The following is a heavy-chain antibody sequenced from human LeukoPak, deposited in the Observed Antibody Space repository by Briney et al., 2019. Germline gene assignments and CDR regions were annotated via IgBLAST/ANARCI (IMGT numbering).Heavy chain of an antibody. V-gene: IGHV1-69*05. CDR1: GGTFSSYA. D-gene: IGHD6-19*01. Sequence: ASVKVSCKASGGTFSSYAISWARQAPGQGLEWMGGIIPIFGTANYAQKFQGRVTITTDESTSTAYMELSSLRSEDTAVYYCARESHSSGWYDPWFDPWGQGTLVTVSS. CDR3: ARESHSSGWYDPWFDP. CDR2: IIPIFGTA. J-gene: IGHJ5*02.